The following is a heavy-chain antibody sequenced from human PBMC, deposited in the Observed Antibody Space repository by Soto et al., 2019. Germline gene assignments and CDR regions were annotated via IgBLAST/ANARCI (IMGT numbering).Heavy chain of an antibody. CDR3: TRGSGWVDV. D-gene: IGHD3-22*01. J-gene: IGHJ6*02. Sequence: GGSLRLSCIASGFTCGDYAMSWFRQAPGKGLEWVGFIRSKAYGGTTEYAASVKGRFTISRDDSKSIAYLQMNSLKTEDTAVYYCTRGSGWVDVWGQGTTVTVSS. CDR2: IRSKAYGGTT. V-gene: IGHV3-49*03. CDR1: GFTCGDYA.